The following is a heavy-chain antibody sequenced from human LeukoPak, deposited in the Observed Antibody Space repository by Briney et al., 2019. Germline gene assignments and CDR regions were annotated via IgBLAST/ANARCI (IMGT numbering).Heavy chain of an antibody. CDR3: ARTLTFDY. CDR1: GCSFSTYE. D-gene: IGHD3-9*01. Sequence: PGGSLRLSCAASGCSFSTYEMNWVRQAPGKGLEWVSFISSSGSSIHYADSVKGRFTISRDNAKNSLYLQMNSLRAEDTAVYYCARTLTFDYWGQGTLVTVSS. CDR2: ISSSGSSI. J-gene: IGHJ4*02. V-gene: IGHV3-48*03.